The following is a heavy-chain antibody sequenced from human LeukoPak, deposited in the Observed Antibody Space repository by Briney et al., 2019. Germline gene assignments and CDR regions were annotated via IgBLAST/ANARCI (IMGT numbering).Heavy chain of an antibody. V-gene: IGHV3-23*01. CDR2: FSGTGGST. Sequence: GGSLRLSCAASGFTFSSYGMSWVRLAPGKGLEWVSTFSGTGGSTYYADSVKGRFTISRDNSKNTLYLQMNSLRVEDTAIYYCAKGCKSGGWSFYFDYWGRGTLVTVSS. J-gene: IGHJ4*02. D-gene: IGHD6-19*01. CDR1: GFTFSSYG. CDR3: AKGCKSGGWSFYFDY.